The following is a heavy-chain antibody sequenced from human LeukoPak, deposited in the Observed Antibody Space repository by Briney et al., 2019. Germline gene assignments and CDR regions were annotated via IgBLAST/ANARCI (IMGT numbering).Heavy chain of an antibody. J-gene: IGHJ5*02. D-gene: IGHD2-2*01. CDR2: INHSGGT. CDR3: ARKSKEYCSSTSCYVLGHWFDP. Sequence: SETLSLTCAVYGGSFSGYYWSWIRQPPGKGLEWIGEINHSGGTNYNPSLKSRVTISVDTSKNQFSLKLSSVTAADTAVYYCARKSKEYCSSTSCYVLGHWFDPWGQGTLVTVSS. CDR1: GGSFSGYY. V-gene: IGHV4-34*01.